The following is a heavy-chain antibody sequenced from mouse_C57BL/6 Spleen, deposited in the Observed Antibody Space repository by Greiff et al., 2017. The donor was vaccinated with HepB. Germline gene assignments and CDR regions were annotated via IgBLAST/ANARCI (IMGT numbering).Heavy chain of an antibody. CDR3: ATHYYGSSYEYYFDY. Sequence: VQLQQSGPGLVAPSQSLSITCTVSGFSLTSYAISWVRQPPGKGLEWLGVIWTGGGTNYNSALKSRLSISKDNSKSQVFLKMNSLQTDDTARYYCATHYYGSSYEYYFDYWGQGTTLTVSS. J-gene: IGHJ2*01. CDR1: GFSLTSYA. D-gene: IGHD1-1*01. CDR2: IWTGGGT. V-gene: IGHV2-9-1*01.